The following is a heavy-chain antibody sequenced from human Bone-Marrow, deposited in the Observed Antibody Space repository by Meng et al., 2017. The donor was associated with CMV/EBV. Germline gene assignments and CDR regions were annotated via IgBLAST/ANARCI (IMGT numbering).Heavy chain of an antibody. J-gene: IGHJ4*02. D-gene: IGHD3-10*01. CDR3: ARARSGSYYPQVYYFDY. V-gene: IGHV1-46*01. Sequence: APVKVSCKASGYTFTSYYMHWVRQAPGQGLEWMGIINPSGGSTSYAQKFQGRVTMTRDTSISTDYMELSRLRSDDTAVYYCARARSGSYYPQVYYFDYWGQGTLVTVSS. CDR1: GYTFTSYY. CDR2: INPSGGST.